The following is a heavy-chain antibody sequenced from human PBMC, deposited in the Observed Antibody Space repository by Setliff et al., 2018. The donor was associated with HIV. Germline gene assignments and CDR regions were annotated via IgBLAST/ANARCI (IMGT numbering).Heavy chain of an antibody. CDR1: GVTFSSNW. D-gene: IGHD6-19*01. CDR3: AKAKWLPRNSFYYYMDV. J-gene: IGHJ6*03. Sequence: AGGSLRLSCADSGVTFSSNWMTWVRQAPGKGLEWVANINQDGSEQNFVGSVTGRFTISRDNAKNSLYLQMNSLRAEDTGLYYCAKAKWLPRNSFYYYMDVWGKGTTFTVSS. V-gene: IGHV3-7*03. CDR2: INQDGSEQ.